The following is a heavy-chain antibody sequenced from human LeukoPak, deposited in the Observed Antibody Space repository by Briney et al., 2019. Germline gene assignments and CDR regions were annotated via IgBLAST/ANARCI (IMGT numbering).Heavy chain of an antibody. Sequence: GSVKVSCKASGYTFTSYYMHWVRQAPGQGLEWMGIINPSGGSTSYAQKFQGRVTMTRDMSTSTVYMELSSLRSEDTAVYYCAGGYFITPDYWGRGTLVTVSS. CDR3: AGGYFITPDY. CDR1: GYTFTSYY. J-gene: IGHJ4*02. D-gene: IGHD3-22*01. V-gene: IGHV1-46*01. CDR2: INPSGGST.